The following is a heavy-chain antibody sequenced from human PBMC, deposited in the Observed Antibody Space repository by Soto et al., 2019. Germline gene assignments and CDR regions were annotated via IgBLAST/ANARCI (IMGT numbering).Heavy chain of an antibody. Sequence: SETLSLTCTVSGASVGSGGYYWSWIRQVPGKGLEWIGYIKYSGTTHYSPSLKSRVNISFDKSKNQVFLNLRFVTGADTAGYFCARVGPWVPYYYDSSPYTFENWFDPWGQGTLVTVSS. V-gene: IGHV4-31*03. D-gene: IGHD3-22*01. CDR2: IKYSGTT. CDR3: ARVGPWVPYYYDSSPYTFENWFDP. CDR1: GASVGSGGYY. J-gene: IGHJ5*02.